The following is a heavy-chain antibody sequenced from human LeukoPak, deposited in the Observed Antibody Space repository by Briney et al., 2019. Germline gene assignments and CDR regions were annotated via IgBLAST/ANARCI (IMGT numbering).Heavy chain of an antibody. V-gene: IGHV4-59*01. Sequence: SETLSLTCTVSGGSISSYYWSWIRQPPGKGLEWIGYIYYSGSTNYNPSLKSRVTISVDTSKNQFSLKLSSVTAADTAVYYCARQALWFGESKYYFDYWGQGTLVTVSS. CDR1: GGSISSYY. D-gene: IGHD3-10*01. CDR3: ARQALWFGESKYYFDY. CDR2: IYYSGST. J-gene: IGHJ4*02.